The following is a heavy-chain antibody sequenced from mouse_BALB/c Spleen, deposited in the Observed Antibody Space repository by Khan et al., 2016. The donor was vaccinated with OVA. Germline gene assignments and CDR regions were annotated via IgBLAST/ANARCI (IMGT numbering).Heavy chain of an antibody. Sequence: VRLQQSGAELVRPGVSVKISCKGSGYTFTDYAMHWVKQSHAKSLEWIGVISTYYGDVDYSQKFKGKATMTVDRSSSTAYMELARLTSEDSAIYYCARGGKFAYWGQGTLVTVSA. J-gene: IGHJ3*01. D-gene: IGHD1-1*02. V-gene: IGHV1S137*01. CDR3: ARGGKFAY. CDR2: ISTYYGDV. CDR1: GYTFTDYA.